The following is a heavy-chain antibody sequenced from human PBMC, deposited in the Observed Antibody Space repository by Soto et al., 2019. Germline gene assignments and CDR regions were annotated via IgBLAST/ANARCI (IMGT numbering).Heavy chain of an antibody. V-gene: IGHV3-74*01. CDR1: GFTFSSYW. D-gene: IGHD2-15*01. Sequence: GVSLRLSCAASGFTFSSYWMHWVRQAPGKGLVWVSRINSDGSSTSYADSVKGRFTISRDNAKNTLYLQMNSLRAEDTAVYYCAREGLYCSGGSCHGGDGAFDIWGQGTMVTVSS. CDR3: AREGLYCSGGSCHGGDGAFDI. CDR2: INSDGSST. J-gene: IGHJ3*02.